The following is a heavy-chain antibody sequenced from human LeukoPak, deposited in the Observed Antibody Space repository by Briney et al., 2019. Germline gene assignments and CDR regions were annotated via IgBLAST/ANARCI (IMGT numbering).Heavy chain of an antibody. D-gene: IGHD3-10*01. Sequence: GGSPRLSCVASGFTFSNSWMTWVRQAPGKGLERVANRNKDGSGIYYVDSLKVRFTISRDNAKNSLYLQMNSLRVGDTAVYYCTRGEGDDFWGQGTLVTVSS. CDR1: GFTFSNSW. V-gene: IGHV3-7*01. CDR2: RNKDGSGI. J-gene: IGHJ4*02. CDR3: TRGEGDDF.